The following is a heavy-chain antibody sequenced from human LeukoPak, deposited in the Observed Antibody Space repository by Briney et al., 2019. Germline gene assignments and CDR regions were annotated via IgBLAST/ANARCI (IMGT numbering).Heavy chain of an antibody. Sequence: SETLSLTCTVSGVSISSYYWSWIRQPPGKGLEWIGYIYNSGSTNYNPSLKSRVTISVDASKNQFSLTLSSVTAADTAVYYCARHNRVAAPAAFDSWGQGTPVTVSS. CDR1: GVSISSYY. CDR3: ARHNRVAAPAAFDS. V-gene: IGHV4-59*08. J-gene: IGHJ4*02. D-gene: IGHD6-6*01. CDR2: IYNSGST.